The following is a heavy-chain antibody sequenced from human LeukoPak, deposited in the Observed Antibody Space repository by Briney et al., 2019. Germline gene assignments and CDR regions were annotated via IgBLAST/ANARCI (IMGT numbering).Heavy chain of an antibody. Sequence: PSETLSLTCAVYGGSFSGYYWSWIRQPPGKGLEWIGEINHSGSTNYNPSLKSRVTISVDTSKNQFSLKLSSVTAADTAVYYCARGPTNFWSGCGSAGFDYWGQGTLVTVSS. V-gene: IGHV4-34*01. CDR2: INHSGST. CDR1: GGSFSGYY. CDR3: ARGPTNFWSGCGSAGFDY. D-gene: IGHD3-3*01. J-gene: IGHJ4*02.